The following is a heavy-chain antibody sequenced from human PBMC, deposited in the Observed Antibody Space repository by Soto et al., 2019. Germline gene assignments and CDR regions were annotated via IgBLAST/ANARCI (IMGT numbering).Heavy chain of an antibody. Sequence: SETLSLTCRVSGDSISSTFWWTWVRQPPGKGLEWIGEVYHSGSTRYNPSLKGRVTISVDKPNNQFSLKLTSMTGADTAVYYCARFDYYDSSGYLDFGPKWGQGTLVTVSS. J-gene: IGHJ4*02. CDR3: ARFDYYDSSGYLDFGPK. D-gene: IGHD3-22*01. CDR1: GDSISSTFW. CDR2: VYHSGST. V-gene: IGHV4-4*02.